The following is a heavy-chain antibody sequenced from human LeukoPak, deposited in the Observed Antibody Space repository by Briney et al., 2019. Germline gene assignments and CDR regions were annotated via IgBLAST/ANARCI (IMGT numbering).Heavy chain of an antibody. Sequence: GSLGLSCGASGFTFSVSWMHWVRQAPGKGLEWIGEINHSGSTNYNPSLKSRVTISVDTSKNQFSLKLSSVTAADTAVYYCARAVSGIVVAYSRSPKNAEFDPWGQGTLVTVSS. D-gene: IGHD2-21*01. J-gene: IGHJ5*02. CDR1: GFTFSVSW. V-gene: IGHV4-34*01. CDR3: ARAVSGIVVAYSRSPKNAEFDP. CDR2: INHSGST.